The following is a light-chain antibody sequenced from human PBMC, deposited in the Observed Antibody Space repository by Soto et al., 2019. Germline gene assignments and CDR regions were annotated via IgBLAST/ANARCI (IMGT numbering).Light chain of an antibody. CDR1: QSISRW. CDR2: DAS. Sequence: DIQMTQSPSTLSASVGDRVTITCRASQSISRWLAWFQQKPGKAPRILIFDASTLERGVPSRFSGSGSGTEFTLTISSLQPDDFATYYCQQYNDYSTWTFGQGTKVDIK. CDR3: QQYNDYSTWT. V-gene: IGKV1-5*01. J-gene: IGKJ1*01.